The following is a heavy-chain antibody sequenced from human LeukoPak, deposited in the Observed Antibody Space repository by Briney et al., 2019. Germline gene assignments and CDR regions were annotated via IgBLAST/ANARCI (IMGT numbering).Heavy chain of an antibody. D-gene: IGHD2-2*01. V-gene: IGHV1-8*01. CDR3: ARVRPTYCSSTSCHQPYGMDV. CDR2: MNPNSGNT. J-gene: IGHJ6*02. CDR1: GYTFTSYD. Sequence: ASVTVSCKASGYTFTSYDINWVRQATGQGLEWMGWMNPNSGNTGYAQKFQGRVTMTRNTSISTAYMELSSLRSEDTAVYYCARVRPTYCSSTSCHQPYGMDVWGQGTTVTVSS.